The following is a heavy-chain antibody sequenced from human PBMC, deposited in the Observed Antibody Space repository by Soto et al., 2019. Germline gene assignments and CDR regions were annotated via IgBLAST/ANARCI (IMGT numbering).Heavy chain of an antibody. Sequence: ASVKVSCKASGGTFSSYAISWVRQAPGQGLEWMGGIIPIFGTANYAQKFQGRVTITADESTSTAYMELSSLRSEDTAVYYCASVGTARGDYWGQGTLVTVSS. J-gene: IGHJ4*02. CDR3: ASVGTARGDY. CDR2: IIPIFGTA. V-gene: IGHV1-69*13. CDR1: GGTFSSYA. D-gene: IGHD1-1*01.